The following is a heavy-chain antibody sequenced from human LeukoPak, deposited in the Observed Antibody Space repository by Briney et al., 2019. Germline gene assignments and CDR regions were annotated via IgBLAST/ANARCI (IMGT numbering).Heavy chain of an antibody. CDR3: ARDAPRDYPEPFDY. V-gene: IGHV1-2*02. D-gene: IGHD5-12*01. CDR2: INPNSGGT. J-gene: IGHJ4*02. Sequence: GASVQISFKASGDTFTSYYMHWVRQPPGQGLEEMEWINPNSGGTNYAEKFQGRVTMTRDTSISTAYMELSRLRSDDTAVYYCARDAPRDYPEPFDYWGQGSLVTVAS. CDR1: GDTFTSYY.